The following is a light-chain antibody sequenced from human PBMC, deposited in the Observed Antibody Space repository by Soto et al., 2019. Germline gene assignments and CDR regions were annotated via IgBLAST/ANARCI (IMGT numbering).Light chain of an antibody. Sequence: DIQMTQSPSTLSAAVGDRVVITCRASQSISSWLAWYQQKPGKAPKLLIYDASSLESGVPSRFSGSGSGTEFTLTISSLQPDDFATYYCQQYNSYSELTFGGGTKVDIK. CDR3: QQYNSYSELT. V-gene: IGKV1-5*01. CDR2: DAS. CDR1: QSISSW. J-gene: IGKJ4*01.